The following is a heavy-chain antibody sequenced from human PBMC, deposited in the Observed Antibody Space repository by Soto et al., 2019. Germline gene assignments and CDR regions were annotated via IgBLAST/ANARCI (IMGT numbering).Heavy chain of an antibody. CDR1: GCSIGTSAYY. J-gene: IGHJ5*02. Sequence: AETLSLTCAVSGCSIGTSAYYWGWIRQAPGKGLEWIGSINHSGNTYLSPSLKDRVTMSVDTSKNSFSLKLRSATAAATGLYYCSRRAPEGFDPWGQGKLVTVS. V-gene: IGHV4-39*01. CDR3: SRRAPEGFDP. CDR2: INHSGNT.